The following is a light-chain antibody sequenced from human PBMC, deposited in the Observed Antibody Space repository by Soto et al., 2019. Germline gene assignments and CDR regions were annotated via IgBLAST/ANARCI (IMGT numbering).Light chain of an antibody. CDR1: QSVNSY. Sequence: EIVLTQSPATLSLSPGERATLSCRASQSVNSYLACYQHKPGQAPRLLIYGASNRATGIPARFSGSGSGTDFTLTISSLEPEDFAVYYCQQRSNLPPLTFGQGTRLEIK. V-gene: IGKV3-11*01. J-gene: IGKJ5*01. CDR2: GAS. CDR3: QQRSNLPPLT.